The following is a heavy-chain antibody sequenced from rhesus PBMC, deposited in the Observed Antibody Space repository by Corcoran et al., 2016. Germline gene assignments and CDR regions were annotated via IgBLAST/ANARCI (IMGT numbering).Heavy chain of an antibody. D-gene: IGHD3-9*01. J-gene: IGHJ5-1*01. Sequence: EVQLVESGGGLAKPGGSLRLSCAASGFTFSKYRMNWIRQAPGKGLEWISAINSGGGSGSTYYADSVKGGFTISRENAKNTLYLQRNSLRVEDTAVYYCAKGPYEDDYGYYYTEEGRFDVWGPGVLVTVSS. V-gene: IGHV3-28*02. CDR1: GFTFSKYR. CDR3: AKGPYEDDYGYYYTEEGRFDV. CDR2: INSGGGSGST.